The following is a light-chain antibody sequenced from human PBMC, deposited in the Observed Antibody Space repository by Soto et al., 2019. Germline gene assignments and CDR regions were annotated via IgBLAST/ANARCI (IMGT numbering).Light chain of an antibody. CDR1: QSVRSN. CDR2: DVS. J-gene: IGKJ3*01. CDR3: QQYSDWHLT. Sequence: EIVMTQSTATLSVSPGERTTLSCRVSQSVRSNYLAWYRQKPGQAPRLLIHDVSTMTTGIPARFSGSWSGTESTLTISSLQSGDLAVYFCQQYSDWHLTFGPGTKVDI. V-gene: IGKV3-15*01.